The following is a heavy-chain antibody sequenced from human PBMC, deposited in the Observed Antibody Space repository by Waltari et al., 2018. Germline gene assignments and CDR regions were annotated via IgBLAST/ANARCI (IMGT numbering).Heavy chain of an antibody. Sequence: QVQLQESGPGLVKPSQTLSLTCTVSGGSISSGSYYWSWIRQPAGKGLEWIGRIYTSGSTNYNPSLKSRVTISVDTSKNHFSLKLSSVTAADTAVYYCAREVSSSWFGVVGYFDYWGQGTLVTVSS. J-gene: IGHJ4*02. CDR3: AREVSSSWFGVVGYFDY. D-gene: IGHD6-13*01. CDR2: IYTSGST. CDR1: GGSISSGSYY. V-gene: IGHV4-61*02.